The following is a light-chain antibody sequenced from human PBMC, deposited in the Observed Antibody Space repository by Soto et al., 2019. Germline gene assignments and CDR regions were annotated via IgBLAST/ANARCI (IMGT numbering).Light chain of an antibody. J-gene: IGKJ1*01. CDR2: KAS. V-gene: IGKV1-5*03. CDR3: QQYNTYPWT. Sequence: DIKMTQSPSTLSASVGDRVTITCRASQSISSWLAWYQQKPGKAPKLLIYKASSLESGVPSRFSGSGSGTEFTLTISSLQPDDFVTYYCQQYNTYPWTFGQGTMVDIK. CDR1: QSISSW.